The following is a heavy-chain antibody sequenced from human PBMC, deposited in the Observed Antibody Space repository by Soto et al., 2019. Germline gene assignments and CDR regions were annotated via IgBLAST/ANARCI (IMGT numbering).Heavy chain of an antibody. Sequence: ASETLSLTCAVYGGSFSGYYWSWIRQPPGKGLEWIGEINHSGSTNYNPSLKSRVTISVDASKNQFSLKLSSVTAADTAVYYCARNRVTTLEASYYYGMGVWGQGTTVTVSS. D-gene: IGHD5-12*01. J-gene: IGHJ6*02. CDR1: GGSFSGYY. V-gene: IGHV4-34*01. CDR2: INHSGST. CDR3: ARNRVTTLEASYYYGMGV.